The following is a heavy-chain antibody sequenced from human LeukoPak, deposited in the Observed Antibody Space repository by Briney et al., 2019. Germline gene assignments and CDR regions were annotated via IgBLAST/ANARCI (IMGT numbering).Heavy chain of an antibody. J-gene: IGHJ1*01. V-gene: IGHV3-33*01. D-gene: IGHD3-9*01. CDR3: ARDGHYDILTGYFQD. Sequence: GRSLRLSCAASGFTFSSYGMHWVRQAPGKGLEWVAVIWYDGSNKYYADSVKGRFTISRDNAKNSLYLQMNSLRAEDTAVYYCARDGHYDILTGYFQDWGQGTLVTVSS. CDR1: GFTFSSYG. CDR2: IWYDGSNK.